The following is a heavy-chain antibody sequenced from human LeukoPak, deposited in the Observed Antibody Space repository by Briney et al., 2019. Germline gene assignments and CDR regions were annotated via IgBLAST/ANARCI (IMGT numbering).Heavy chain of an antibody. CDR3: ARGRSKINWFDP. J-gene: IGHJ5*02. V-gene: IGHV1-2*06. D-gene: IGHD3-10*01. CDR2: INPNSGGA. Sequence: GASVKVSCKASGYTFTGYYMHWVRQAPGQGLEWMGRINPNSGGANYAQKFQGRVTMTRDTSISTAYMELSRLRSDDTAVYYCARGRSKINWFDPWGQGTLVTVSS. CDR1: GYTFTGYY.